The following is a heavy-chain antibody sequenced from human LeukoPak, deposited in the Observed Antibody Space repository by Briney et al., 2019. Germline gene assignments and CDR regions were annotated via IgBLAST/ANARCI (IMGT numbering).Heavy chain of an antibody. CDR2: IIPTLDLS. V-gene: IGHV1-69*04. CDR3: ARLRGYNWNLFDY. D-gene: IGHD1-20*01. Sequence: ASVKVSCKTSGDTFSNNAIGWVGQAPGQGLEGMGRIIPTLDLSNHAQKFQGRVTITADKSTSTAFMELSRLTSEDTAIYYCARLRGYNWNLFDYWGQGTLVTVSS. CDR1: GDTFSNNA. J-gene: IGHJ4*02.